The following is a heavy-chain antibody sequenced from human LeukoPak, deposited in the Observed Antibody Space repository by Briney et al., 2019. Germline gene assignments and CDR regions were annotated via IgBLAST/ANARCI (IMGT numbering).Heavy chain of an antibody. D-gene: IGHD3-22*01. Sequence: PGGSLRLSCAASGFTFSSYAMSWVRQAPGKGLEWVSRISGNGGSTYYADSVKGRFTISRDNSKNTLYLQMNSLRAEDTAVYYRAKDGRGGYYDSSGYYYYWGQGTLVTVSS. CDR3: AKDGRGGYYDSSGYYYY. J-gene: IGHJ4*02. V-gene: IGHV3-23*01. CDR2: ISGNGGST. CDR1: GFTFSSYA.